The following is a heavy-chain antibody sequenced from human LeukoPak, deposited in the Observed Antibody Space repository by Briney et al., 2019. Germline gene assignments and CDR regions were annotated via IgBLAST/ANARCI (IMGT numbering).Heavy chain of an antibody. D-gene: IGHD6-13*01. J-gene: IGHJ6*03. CDR1: GGSISSYY. CDR3: ARHYRSAGTNYMDV. V-gene: IGHV4-4*09. Sequence: SETLSLTCTVSGGSISSYYWSWIRQPPGKGLEWIGYIYTSGSTNYNPSLKSRVTISVDTSKNQFSLKLSSVTAADTAVYYCARHYRSAGTNYMDVWGKGTTVTVSS. CDR2: IYTSGST.